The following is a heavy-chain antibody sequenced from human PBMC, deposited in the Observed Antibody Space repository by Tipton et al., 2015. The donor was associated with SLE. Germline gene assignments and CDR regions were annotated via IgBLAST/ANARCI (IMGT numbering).Heavy chain of an antibody. CDR1: GGSISSHY. CDR3: AREGGATNY. CDR2: IYYSGST. D-gene: IGHD3-16*01. V-gene: IGHV4-59*11. J-gene: IGHJ4*02. Sequence: TLSLTCTVSGGSISSHYWSWIRQPPGKGLEWIGYIYYSGSTNYNPSLKSRVTISVDTSKNQFSLKLSSVTAADTAVYYCAREGGATNYWGQGTLVTVSS.